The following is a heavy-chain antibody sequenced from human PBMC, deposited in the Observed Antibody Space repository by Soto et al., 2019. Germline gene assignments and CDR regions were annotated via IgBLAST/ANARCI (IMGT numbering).Heavy chain of an antibody. CDR1: GFTFSSYI. D-gene: IGHD3-22*01. Sequence: GGSLRLSCAASGFTFSSYIMNWVRQSPGKGLEWVSSISSSSYVYYADSVKGRFTISRDNAKNSLYLQMNSLRAEDTAVYYCARVTRYYYDSSGYFQFDYWGQGTLVTVSS. CDR3: ARVTRYYYDSSGYFQFDY. J-gene: IGHJ4*02. V-gene: IGHV3-21*01. CDR2: ISSSSYV.